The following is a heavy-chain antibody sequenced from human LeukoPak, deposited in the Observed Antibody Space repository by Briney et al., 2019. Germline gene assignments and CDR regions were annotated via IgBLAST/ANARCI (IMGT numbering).Heavy chain of an antibody. Sequence: GGSLRPSCAASGFTFSSYAMSWVRQAPGRGLEWVSAISGSGGSTYYADSVKGRFTISRDNSKNTLYLQMNSLRAEDTAVYYCAIAVYRTPTDIDYWGQGTLVTVSS. D-gene: IGHD1-14*01. CDR1: GFTFSSYA. CDR3: AIAVYRTPTDIDY. V-gene: IGHV3-23*01. CDR2: ISGSGGST. J-gene: IGHJ4*02.